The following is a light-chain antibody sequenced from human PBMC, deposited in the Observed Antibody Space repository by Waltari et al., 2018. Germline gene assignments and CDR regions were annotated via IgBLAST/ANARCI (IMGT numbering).Light chain of an antibody. CDR1: QDIANY. CDR3: QHYDNLLLT. V-gene: IGKV1-33*01. CDR2: LAS. Sequence: DIQMTQSPSSLSASVGDRVTISCQASQDIANYLNWYQQKPGKAPKLLIYLASNLETGVPSRFSGSGSVAYFTFTISSLQPEDIATYYCQHYDNLLLTFGGGTKVEIK. J-gene: IGKJ4*01.